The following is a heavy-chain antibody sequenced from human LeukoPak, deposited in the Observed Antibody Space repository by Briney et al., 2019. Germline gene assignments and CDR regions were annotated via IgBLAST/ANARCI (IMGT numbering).Heavy chain of an antibody. CDR1: GGTFISYA. CDR3: ARVLRMIVDYFDN. CDR2: IIPIFGTA. V-gene: IGHV1-69*13. Sequence: SVKVSCKASGGTFISYAISWVRQAPGQGLEWMGGIIPIFGTANYAQKFQGRVTITADESTSTAYMELSSLRSEDTAVYYCARVLRMIVDYFDNWGQGTLVTVSS. J-gene: IGHJ4*02. D-gene: IGHD3-22*01.